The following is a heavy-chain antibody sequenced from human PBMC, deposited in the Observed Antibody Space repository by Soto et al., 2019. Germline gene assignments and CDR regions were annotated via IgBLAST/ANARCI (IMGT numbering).Heavy chain of an antibody. D-gene: IGHD3-22*01. V-gene: IGHV4-4*07. CDR1: GGSISSHY. CDR3: AREHYDGSGYYYNFDS. J-gene: IGHJ4*02. Sequence: PSETLSLTCSVSGGSISSHYWSWLRQAAGKGLEWIGRIYSTGNTNLNPSLKSRVTMSADTSKNQFSLKLSSVTAADTAVYYCAREHYDGSGYYYNFDSWDQGALVTVSS. CDR2: IYSTGNT.